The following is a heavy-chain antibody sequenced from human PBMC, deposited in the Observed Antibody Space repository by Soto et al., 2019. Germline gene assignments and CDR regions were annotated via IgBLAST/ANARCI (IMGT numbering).Heavy chain of an antibody. J-gene: IGHJ6*03. D-gene: IGHD2-21*01. CDR3: ARDAIPIPSYYYYYYMDV. CDR2: INAGNGNT. V-gene: IGHV1-3*01. Sequence: ASVEVSCKASGYTFSNYAIHWVRQAQGQRLEWMGWINAGNGNTKYSQKFQGRVTITRDTSASTAYMELSSLRSEDTAVYYCARDAIPIPSYYYYYYMDVWGTGTTVTVSS. CDR1: GYTFSNYA.